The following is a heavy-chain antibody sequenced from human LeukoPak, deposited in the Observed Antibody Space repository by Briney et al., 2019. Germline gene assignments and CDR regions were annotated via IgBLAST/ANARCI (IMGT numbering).Heavy chain of an antibody. J-gene: IGHJ4*02. CDR3: VRGNDYGGPHY. CDR2: IDRDGSRI. Sequence: GGSLRLSCEGSAFIFSGYWMNWVRQTPGKGLMWVSRIDRDGSRINYADSVKGRFTISRDNGKNTLFLQMNSLRAEDAAVYYCVRGNDYGGPHYWGQGTLVTVSS. CDR1: AFIFSGYW. V-gene: IGHV3-74*01. D-gene: IGHD4-23*01.